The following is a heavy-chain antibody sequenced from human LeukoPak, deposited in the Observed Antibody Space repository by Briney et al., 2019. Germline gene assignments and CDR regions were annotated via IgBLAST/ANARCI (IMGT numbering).Heavy chain of an antibody. CDR3: AKNRGGMYNYYMDF. CDR2: VSGSGGAT. CDR1: GFTFNKYA. D-gene: IGHD2-15*01. J-gene: IGHJ6*03. Sequence: PGGSLRLSRAASGFTFNKYAMSWVRQAPGMGLEWLSYVSGSGGATYYADSVKGRFTISRDNSKNTVYLQMGSLRAEETAVYYCAKNRGGMYNYYMDFLVNGTTVTVSS. V-gene: IGHV3-23*01.